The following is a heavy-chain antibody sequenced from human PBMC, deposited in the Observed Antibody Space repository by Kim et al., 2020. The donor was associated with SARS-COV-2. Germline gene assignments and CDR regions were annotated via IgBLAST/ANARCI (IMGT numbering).Heavy chain of an antibody. J-gene: IGHJ5*02. CDR3: ASRGANRCSSTSCYRPGWFDP. CDR1: GGSISSSNW. CDR2: IYHSGST. D-gene: IGHD2-2*01. V-gene: IGHV4-4*02. Sequence: SETLSLTCAVSGGSISSSNWWSWVRQPPGKGLEWIGEIYHSGSTNYNPSLKSRVTISVDKSKNQFSLKLSSVTAADTAVYYCASRGANRCSSTSCYRPGWFDPWGQGTLVTVSP.